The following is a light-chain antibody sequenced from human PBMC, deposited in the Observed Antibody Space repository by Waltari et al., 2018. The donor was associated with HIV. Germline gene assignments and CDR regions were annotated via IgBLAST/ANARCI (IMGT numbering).Light chain of an antibody. J-gene: IGLJ2*01. V-gene: IGLV1-40*01. CDR2: GNS. CDR3: QSYDSSLSGSV. Sequence: QSVLTQPPSVSGAPGQRVTISCTGSSSNIGAGYDVHWYQQLPGTAPKLLISGNSNRPSGVPDRFSGSKSGTSASLAITGLQAEDEADYYCQSYDSSLSGSVFGGGTKLTVL. CDR1: SSNIGAGYD.